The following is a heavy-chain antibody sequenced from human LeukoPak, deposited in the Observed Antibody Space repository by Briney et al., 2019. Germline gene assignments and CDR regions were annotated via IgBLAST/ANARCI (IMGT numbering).Heavy chain of an antibody. CDR1: GFTFSSYS. V-gene: IGHV3-21*01. CDR3: ARDHGWGRGVLRYFDRFSAGPGVYGMDV. Sequence: GGSLRLSCAASGFTFSSYSMNWVRQAPGKGLEWVSSISSSSSYIYYADSVKGRFTISRDNAKNSLYLQMNSLRAEDTAVYYCARDHGWGRGVLRYFDRFSAGPGVYGMDVWGQGTTVTVSS. D-gene: IGHD3-9*01. CDR2: ISSSSSYI. J-gene: IGHJ6*02.